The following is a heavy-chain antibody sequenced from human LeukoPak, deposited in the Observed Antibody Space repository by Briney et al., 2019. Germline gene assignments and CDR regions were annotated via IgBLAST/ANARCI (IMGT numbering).Heavy chain of an antibody. CDR2: IYYSGST. J-gene: IGHJ3*02. CDR1: GGSISSGGYY. V-gene: IGHV4-31*03. D-gene: IGHD2-2*01. CDR3: ARVGYCSSTSCYFRIDI. Sequence: PSETLSLTCTVSGGSISSGGYYWSRIRQHPGKGLEWIGYIYYSGSTYYNPSLKSRVTISVDTSKNQFSLKLSSVTAADTAVYYCARVGYCSSTSCYFRIDIWGQGTMVTVSS.